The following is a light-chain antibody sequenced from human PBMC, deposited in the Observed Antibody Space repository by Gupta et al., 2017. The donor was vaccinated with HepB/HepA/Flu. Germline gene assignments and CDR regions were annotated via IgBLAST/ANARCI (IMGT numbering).Light chain of an antibody. CDR1: HSVNRNY. CDR3: QQYGSSFLT. CDR2: DTS. J-gene: IGKJ4*01. Sequence: ENVLTQSPGTLSLSPGERATLACRSSHSVNRNYLAWYQQKPGQATRLLIDDTSARATGIADRFSGSGSGTDFTLTISRLEPEDSATYYWQQYGSSFLTFGGGTRVEIK. V-gene: IGKV3-20*01.